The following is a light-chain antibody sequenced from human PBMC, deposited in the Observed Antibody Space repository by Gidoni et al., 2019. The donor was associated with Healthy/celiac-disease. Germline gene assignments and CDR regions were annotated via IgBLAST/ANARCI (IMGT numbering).Light chain of an antibody. Sequence: NFMLTQPHSVSESPWKTVTISCTGSSGSIASNYVQWYQQRPGSAPTTVIYEDNQRPSGVPDRFSGSIDSSSNSASLTISGLKTEDEADYYCQSYDSSNQVFGSGTKVTVL. J-gene: IGLJ6*01. CDR2: EDN. V-gene: IGLV6-57*02. CDR1: SGSIASNY. CDR3: QSYDSSNQV.